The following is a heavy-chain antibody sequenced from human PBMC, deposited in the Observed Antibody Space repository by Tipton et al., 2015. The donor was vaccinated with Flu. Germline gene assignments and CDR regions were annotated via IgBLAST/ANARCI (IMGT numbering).Heavy chain of an antibody. Sequence: QSGPEVKKPGESLKISCKGSGYSFTSYWIGWVRQMPGKGLEWMGIIYPGDSDTRSSPSFQGQVTISADKSISTAYLQWSSLKASDTAMYYCASSPPYGDYVGMGAFDIWGQGTMVTVSS. V-gene: IGHV5-51*03. CDR2: IYPGDSDT. CDR3: ASSPPYGDYVGMGAFDI. J-gene: IGHJ3*02. D-gene: IGHD4-17*01. CDR1: GYSFTSYW.